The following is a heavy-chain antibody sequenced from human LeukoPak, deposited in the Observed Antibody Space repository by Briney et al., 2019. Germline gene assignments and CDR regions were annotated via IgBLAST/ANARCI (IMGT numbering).Heavy chain of an antibody. CDR1: GGSISSGDYY. V-gene: IGHV4-30-4*08. CDR2: IYYSGST. CDR3: ARVFRGGSFTPYYFDY. Sequence: SETLSLTCTVSGGSISSGDYYWSWIRQPPGKGPEWIGYIYYSGSTYYNPSLKSRVTISVDTSKNQFSLKLSSVTAADTAVYYCARVFRGGSFTPYYFDYWGQGTLVTVSP. J-gene: IGHJ4*02. D-gene: IGHD1-26*01.